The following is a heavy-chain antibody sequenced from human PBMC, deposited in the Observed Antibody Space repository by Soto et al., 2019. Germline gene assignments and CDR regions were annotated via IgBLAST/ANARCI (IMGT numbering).Heavy chain of an antibody. Sequence: QITLKESGPTLVKPTQTLTLTCTFSGFSLSTSGVGVGWIRHPPGKALEWLALIYWDDDKRYSPSLKSRLTITKDTSKNQVVLTMTNMDPVDTATYYCALTYYGSGSYYSVRWFDPWGQGTLVTVSS. V-gene: IGHV2-5*02. D-gene: IGHD3-10*01. J-gene: IGHJ5*02. CDR3: ALTYYGSGSYYSVRWFDP. CDR2: IYWDDDK. CDR1: GFSLSTSGVG.